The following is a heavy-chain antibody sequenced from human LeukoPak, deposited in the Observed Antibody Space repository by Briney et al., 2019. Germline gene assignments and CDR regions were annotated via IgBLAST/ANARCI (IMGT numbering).Heavy chain of an antibody. V-gene: IGHV4-31*03. D-gene: IGHD3-3*01. Sequence: SETLSLTCTVSGDSISSGGHYWSWIRQHPGKGLEWIGYIYYTGSTYYNPSLKSRVTISVDKSKILFSLKLSSVTAADTAIYYCARDRVVGDRTGNVDVWGQGTTVTASS. CDR1: GDSISSGGHY. CDR3: ARDRVVGDRTGNVDV. CDR2: IYYTGST. J-gene: IGHJ6*02.